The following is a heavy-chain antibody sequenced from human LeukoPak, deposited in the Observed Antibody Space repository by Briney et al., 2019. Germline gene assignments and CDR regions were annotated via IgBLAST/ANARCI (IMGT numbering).Heavy chain of an antibody. CDR3: AKDGRSIVGATSDFDY. CDR2: ISGSGGST. V-gene: IGHV3-23*01. D-gene: IGHD1-26*01. CDR1: GFTFSTYA. Sequence: GGSLRLSCAASGFTFSTYAMSWVRQAPGKGLEWVSLISGSGGSTYYADSVKGRFTISRDNSKNTLYLQMNSLRGEDTAVYYCAKDGRSIVGATSDFDYWGQGTLVTVPS. J-gene: IGHJ4*02.